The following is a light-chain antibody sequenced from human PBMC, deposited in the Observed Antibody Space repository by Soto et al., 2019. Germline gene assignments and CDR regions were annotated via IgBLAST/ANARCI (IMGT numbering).Light chain of an antibody. CDR1: SSNIGTGYD. Sequence: QSVLTQPPSVSGAPGQRVTISCTGSSSNIGTGYDVHWYQQLPGTAPKLLIYGNSNRPSGVPDRFSGSKSGTSASLAITGLQAEDEADYYCQSYDNSLSCFYVFGTGTKLTVL. V-gene: IGLV1-40*01. J-gene: IGLJ1*01. CDR2: GNS. CDR3: QSYDNSLSCFYV.